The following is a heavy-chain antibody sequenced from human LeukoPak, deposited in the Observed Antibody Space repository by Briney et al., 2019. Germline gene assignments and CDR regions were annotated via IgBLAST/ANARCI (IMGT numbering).Heavy chain of an antibody. V-gene: IGHV3-48*01. CDR3: ARDHLVGATGAFDI. J-gene: IGHJ3*02. CDR1: GFTFSSYN. D-gene: IGHD1-26*01. Sequence: GGSLRLSCSASGFTFSSYNMNWVRQAPGKGLEWVSYISSSSNPTYYADSVKGRFTISRDNAKNSLYLQMNSLRAEDTAVYYCARDHLVGATGAFDIWGQGTMVTVSS. CDR2: ISSSSNPT.